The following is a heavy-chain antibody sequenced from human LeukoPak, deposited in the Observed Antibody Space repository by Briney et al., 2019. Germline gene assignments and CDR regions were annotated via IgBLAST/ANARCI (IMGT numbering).Heavy chain of an antibody. CDR1: GFTFSSYG. Sequence: PGGSLRLSCAASGFTFSSYGMNWVRQAPGKGLEWVSGISGSGGSTYYADSVKGRITISRDNSKNTLYLQMNSLRAEDTAVYYCAKGAVGAPIYWGQGTLVTVSS. CDR2: ISGSGGST. V-gene: IGHV3-23*01. D-gene: IGHD1-26*01. J-gene: IGHJ4*02. CDR3: AKGAVGAPIY.